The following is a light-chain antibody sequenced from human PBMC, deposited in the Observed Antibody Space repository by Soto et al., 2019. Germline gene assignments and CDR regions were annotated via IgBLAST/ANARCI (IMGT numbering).Light chain of an antibody. Sequence: QSVLTQPASVSGSPGQAITISCTGTSSDVGSYNYVSWYQQHPVKAPKLMIYEVSDRPSGISSRFSGSKSGNTASLTISGLQTEDEADYYCSSYTSTSTLFGTGTRSPS. J-gene: IGLJ1*01. CDR3: SSYTSTSTL. CDR1: SSDVGSYNY. V-gene: IGLV2-14*01. CDR2: EVS.